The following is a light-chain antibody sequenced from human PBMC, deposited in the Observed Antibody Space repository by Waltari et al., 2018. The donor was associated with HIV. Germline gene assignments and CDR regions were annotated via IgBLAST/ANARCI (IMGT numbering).Light chain of an antibody. CDR3: CSSAGFVV. V-gene: IGLV2-23*02. J-gene: IGLJ2*01. CDR1: STALSTYKL. Sequence: QSALTQTAYVSGYPGQAITISCTGVSTALSTYKLVSWYKHHPGNAPRLIMFEINKPPSGVSNRFSGSKSDNVASLTISGLQAEDEADYYCCSSAGFVVFGGGTRLTV. CDR2: EIN.